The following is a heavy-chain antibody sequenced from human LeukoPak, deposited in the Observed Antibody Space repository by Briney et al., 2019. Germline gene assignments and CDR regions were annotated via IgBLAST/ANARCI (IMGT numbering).Heavy chain of an antibody. V-gene: IGHV1-24*01. CDR1: GYTLTELS. D-gene: IGHD3-22*01. CDR3: VRRYYDSSGYLTEYYFDY. J-gene: IGHJ4*02. Sequence: ASVKVSCKVSGYTLTELSMHWVRQAPGKGLEWMGGFDPEDGETIYAQKFQGRVTMTEDTSTDTAYMELSSLRSEDTAVYYCVRRYYDSSGYLTEYYFDYWGQGTLVTVSS. CDR2: FDPEDGET.